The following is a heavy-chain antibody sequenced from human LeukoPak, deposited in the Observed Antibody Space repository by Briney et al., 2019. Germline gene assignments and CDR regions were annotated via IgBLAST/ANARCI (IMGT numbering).Heavy chain of an antibody. CDR2: ISGSDGST. D-gene: IGHD6-13*01. V-gene: IGHV3-23*01. CDR1: GFTFSSYA. Sequence: GGSLRLSCAASGFTFSSYAMSWVRQAPGKGLEWVSGISGSDGSTNYADSVKGRFTISRDNSKNTLYLQMNSLRAEDTAVYYCARSSYSSSWYTQSFLSDYYMDVWGKGTTVTVSS. CDR3: ARSSYSSSWYTQSFLSDYYMDV. J-gene: IGHJ6*03.